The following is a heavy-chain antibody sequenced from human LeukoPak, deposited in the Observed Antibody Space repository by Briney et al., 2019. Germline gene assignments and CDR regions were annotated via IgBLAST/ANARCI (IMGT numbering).Heavy chain of an antibody. CDR3: AKVRGNFEPGRLVIPQFPMDY. V-gene: IGHV3-30*18. J-gene: IGHJ4*02. D-gene: IGHD3-9*01. CDR2: ISYDGSNK. CDR1: GFTFSSYG. Sequence: GRSLRLSCAASGFTFSSYGMHWVRQAPGKGLEWVAVISYDGSNKYYEDSVKGRFTISRDNSKHTLYLQMNSLTAGSSAVYYCAKVRGNFEPGRLVIPQFPMDYWGQGTLVTVSS.